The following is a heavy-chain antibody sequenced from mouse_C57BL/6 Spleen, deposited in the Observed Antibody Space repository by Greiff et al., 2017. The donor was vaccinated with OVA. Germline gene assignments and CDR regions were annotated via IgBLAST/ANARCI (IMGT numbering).Heavy chain of an antibody. CDR2: ISDGGSYT. CDR3: ARDGSSGYYAMDY. Sequence: EVKLVESGGGLVKPGGSLKLSCAASGFTFSSYAMSWVRQTPEKRLEWVATISDGGSYTYYPDNVKGRFTISRDNAKNNLYLQMSHLKSEDTAMYYCARDGSSGYYAMDYWGQGTSVTVSS. J-gene: IGHJ4*01. CDR1: GFTFSSYA. D-gene: IGHD3-2*02. V-gene: IGHV5-4*01.